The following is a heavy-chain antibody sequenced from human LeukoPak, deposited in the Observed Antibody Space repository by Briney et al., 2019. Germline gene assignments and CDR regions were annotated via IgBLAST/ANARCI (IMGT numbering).Heavy chain of an antibody. J-gene: IGHJ4*02. Sequence: PGRSLRLPCAASGFTFSSYGMHWVRQAPGKGLEWVAVISYDGSNEYYADSVKGRFTISRDNSKNTLYLQMNSLRAEDTAVYYCAKGLEGYCSSTSCPYFDYWGQGTLVTVSS. CDR3: AKGLEGYCSSTSCPYFDY. CDR1: GFTFSSYG. D-gene: IGHD2-2*01. V-gene: IGHV3-30*18. CDR2: ISYDGSNE.